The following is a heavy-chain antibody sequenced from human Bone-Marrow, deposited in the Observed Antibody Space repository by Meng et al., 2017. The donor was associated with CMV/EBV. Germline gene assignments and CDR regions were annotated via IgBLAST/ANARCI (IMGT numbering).Heavy chain of an antibody. CDR3: AIYYDSSGLKVDAFDI. V-gene: IGHV3-53*01. CDR1: GFTVSSNY. CDR2: IYSGGST. D-gene: IGHD3-22*01. J-gene: IGHJ3*02. Sequence: GESPKISCAASGFTVSSNYMSWVRQAPGKGLEWVSVIYSGGSTYYAGSVKGRYTISRDNSKNTLYLQMNSLRAEDTAVYYCAIYYDSSGLKVDAFDIWGQGTMVTVSS.